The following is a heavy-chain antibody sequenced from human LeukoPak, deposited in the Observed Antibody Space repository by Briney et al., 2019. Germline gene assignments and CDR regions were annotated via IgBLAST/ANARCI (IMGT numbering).Heavy chain of an antibody. J-gene: IGHJ3*02. V-gene: IGHV4-34*01. Sequence: SETLSLTCAVYGGSFSGYYWSWIRQPPGKGLEWIGEINHSGSTNYNPSLKSRVTISVDTSKNQFSLKLSSVTAADTAVYYCARWRRELGAFDIWGQGTMVTVSS. CDR2: INHSGST. D-gene: IGHD1-26*01. CDR1: GGSFSGYY. CDR3: ARWRRELGAFDI.